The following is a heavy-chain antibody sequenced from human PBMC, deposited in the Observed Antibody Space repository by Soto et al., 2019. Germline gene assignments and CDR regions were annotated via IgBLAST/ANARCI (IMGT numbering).Heavy chain of an antibody. J-gene: IGHJ4*02. Sequence: GASVKVSCKASGGTFSNYAISWVRQAPGQGLEWMGAIIPMFGIANYAQKFRDRVTIIADESTTTAYMELSSLRSEDTAIYYCARDRNSGVTAAGSDSWGQGTLVTVSS. CDR1: GGTFSNYA. CDR3: ARDRNSGVTAAGSDS. CDR2: IIPMFGIA. V-gene: IGHV1-69*13. D-gene: IGHD2-2*01.